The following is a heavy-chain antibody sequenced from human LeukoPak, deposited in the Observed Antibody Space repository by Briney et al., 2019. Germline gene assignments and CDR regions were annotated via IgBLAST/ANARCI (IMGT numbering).Heavy chain of an antibody. D-gene: IGHD2-8*02. CDR2: IFPSGGEI. J-gene: IGHJ4*02. CDR1: GFTFSIFA. Sequence: GGSLRLSCAASGFTFSIFAMIWVRQPPGKGLEWVSSIFPSGGEIHYADSVRGRFTISRDNSKSTLSLQMNSLRAEDTAIYYCATYRQVLLPFESWGQGTLVTVSS. V-gene: IGHV3-23*01. CDR3: ATYRQVLLPFES.